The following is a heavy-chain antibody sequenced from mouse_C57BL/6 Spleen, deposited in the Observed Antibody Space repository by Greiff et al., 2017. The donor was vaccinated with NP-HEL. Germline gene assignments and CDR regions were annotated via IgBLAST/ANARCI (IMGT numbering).Heavy chain of an antibody. V-gene: IGHV1-64*01. D-gene: IGHD4-1*01. Sequence: QVQLQQPGAELVKPGASVKLSCKASGYTFTSYWMHWVKQRPGQGLEWIGWILPNSGSTNYNEKFKSKATLTVDKASSTAYRQLSSLTSEDSAVYYCARDWLWYFDVWGTGTTVTVSS. CDR3: ARDWLWYFDV. J-gene: IGHJ1*03. CDR2: ILPNSGST. CDR1: GYTFTSYW.